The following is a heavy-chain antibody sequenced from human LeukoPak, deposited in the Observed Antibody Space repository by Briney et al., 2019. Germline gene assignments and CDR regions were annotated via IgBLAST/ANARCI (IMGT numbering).Heavy chain of an antibody. CDR1: GGSISSYY. V-gene: IGHV4-59*08. D-gene: IGHD2-2*01. J-gene: IGHJ4*02. Sequence: PETLSLTCTVSGGSISSYYWSWIRRPPGKGLEWIGYIYYSGSTNYNPSLKSRVTISVDTSKNQFSLKLSSVTAADTAVYHCARSGDKGYCSTTSCYGFDYWGQGILVTVSS. CDR2: IYYSGST. CDR3: ARSGDKGYCSTTSCYGFDY.